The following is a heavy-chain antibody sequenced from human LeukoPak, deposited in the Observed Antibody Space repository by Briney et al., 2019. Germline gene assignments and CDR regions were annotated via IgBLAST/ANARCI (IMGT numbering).Heavy chain of an antibody. CDR1: GGSISSYY. CDR3: ARYIKGGDYVYNWFDP. CDR2: IYYSGST. D-gene: IGHD4-17*01. V-gene: IGHV4-59*08. Sequence: SETLSLTRTVSGGSISSYYWSWIRQPPGKGLEWIGYIYYSGSTNYNPSLKSRVTISVDTSKNQFSLKLSSVTAADTAVYYCARYIKGGDYVYNWFDPWGQGTLVTVSS. J-gene: IGHJ5*02.